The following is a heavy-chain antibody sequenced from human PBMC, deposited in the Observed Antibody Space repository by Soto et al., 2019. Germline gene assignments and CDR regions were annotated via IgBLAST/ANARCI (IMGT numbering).Heavy chain of an antibody. V-gene: IGHV1-69*02. Sequence: QVQLVQSGAEVKRPGSSVKVSCKASGDSFNFYSINWVRQAPGLGLEWMGRVNPIVSMSNYAQKLQGRGPRTADTATRTAYMELSRLNSERSAIYCCAGSNVLVYRAFDYWGEAALVTVSS. CDR3: AGSNVLVYRAFDY. J-gene: IGHJ4*02. CDR1: GDSFNFYS. D-gene: IGHD2-8*02. CDR2: VNPIVSMS.